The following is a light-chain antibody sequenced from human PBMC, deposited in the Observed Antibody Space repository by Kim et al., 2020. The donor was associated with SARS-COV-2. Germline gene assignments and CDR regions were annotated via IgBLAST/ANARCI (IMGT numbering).Light chain of an antibody. CDR3: QQYGSSPRS. J-gene: IGKJ1*01. CDR1: QGVSNTY. CDR2: AAS. V-gene: IGKV3-20*01. Sequence: PGERAPLSCRASQGVSNTYVAWYQQKPGQAPRLLIYAASTRATGIPDRFIGSGSGADFTLTVTRLEPEDFAVYYCQQYGSSPRSFGQGTKVDIK.